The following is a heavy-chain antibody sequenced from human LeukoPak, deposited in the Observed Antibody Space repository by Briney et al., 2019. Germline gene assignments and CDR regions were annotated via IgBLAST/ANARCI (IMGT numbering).Heavy chain of an antibody. CDR1: GFIFSNYA. CDR2: ISSRGDST. J-gene: IGHJ5*02. CDR3: ARGGALVVPAAIRFDP. Sequence: PGGSLILSCAASGFIFSNYAMSWVRQVPGRGLEWVSTISSRGDSTYVADSVKGRFTISRDNAKNSLYLQMNSLRAEDTAVYYCARGGALVVPAAIRFDPWGQGTLVTVSS. D-gene: IGHD2-2*01. V-gene: IGHV3-21*01.